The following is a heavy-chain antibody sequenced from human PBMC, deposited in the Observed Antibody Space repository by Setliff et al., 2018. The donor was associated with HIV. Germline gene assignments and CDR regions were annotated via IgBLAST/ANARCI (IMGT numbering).Heavy chain of an antibody. J-gene: IGHJ1*01. CDR1: GFTFNSYW. CDR3: AQAQTSVSGSYYQYLQH. Sequence: PGGSLRLSCVASGFTFNSYWMYWVRQAPGKGLVCVSRVNNDGTDTIYADSVKGRFTISRDNSKNTLYLRMNSLRAEDTAVYYCAQAQTSVSGSYYQYLQHWGQGTLVTVSS. CDR2: VNNDGTDT. D-gene: IGHD3-10*01. V-gene: IGHV3-74*01.